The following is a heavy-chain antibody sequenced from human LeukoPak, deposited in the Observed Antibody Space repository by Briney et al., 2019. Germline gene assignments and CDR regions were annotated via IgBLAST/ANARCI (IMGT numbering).Heavy chain of an antibody. J-gene: IGHJ5*02. D-gene: IGHD3-9*01. Sequence: GGSLRLSCEASGFTFSSYAMTWVRQAPGKGLEWVSTFTNHHTTYYTDSVKGRFTISRDNSKNTLYLQMDSVRPEDTAVYYCAKEGYDILTGYRTNRFDPWGQGTLVTVSS. V-gene: IGHV3-23*01. CDR1: GFTFSSYA. CDR3: AKEGYDILTGYRTNRFDP. CDR2: FTNHHTT.